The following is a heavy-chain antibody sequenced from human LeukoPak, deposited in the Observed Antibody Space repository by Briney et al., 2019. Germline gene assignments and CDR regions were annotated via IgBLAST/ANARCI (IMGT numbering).Heavy chain of an antibody. J-gene: IGHJ4*02. CDR1: GYTFTDYG. Sequence: ASVKVSCKASGYTFTDYGINWVRQAPGQGLEWMGWISAYNGNTNYAQKLLGRVTMTTDTPTSTVNMELRSLRSDDTAVYYCARGGSGYLGAPTYGDYWGQGTLVTVSS. V-gene: IGHV1-18*01. CDR3: ARGGSGYLGAPTYGDY. D-gene: IGHD3-22*01. CDR2: ISAYNGNT.